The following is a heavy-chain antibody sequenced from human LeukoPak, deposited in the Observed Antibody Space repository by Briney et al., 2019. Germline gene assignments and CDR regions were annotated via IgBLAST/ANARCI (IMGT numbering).Heavy chain of an antibody. CDR1: GFTFSDYY. Sequence: GGSLRLSCAASGFTFSDYYMSWIRQAPGKGLEWVSYISSSGSTIYYADSVRGRFTISRDNAKNSLYLQMNSLRAEDTAVYYCAKGPNYYYDTSGYYIDYWGQGTLVTVSS. J-gene: IGHJ4*02. V-gene: IGHV3-11*01. CDR3: AKGPNYYYDTSGYYIDY. CDR2: ISSSGSTI. D-gene: IGHD3-22*01.